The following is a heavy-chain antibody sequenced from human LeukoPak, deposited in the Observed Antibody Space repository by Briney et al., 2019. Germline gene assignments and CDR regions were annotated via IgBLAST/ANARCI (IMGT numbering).Heavy chain of an antibody. CDR1: GYSISSGYY. V-gene: IGHV4-38-2*02. CDR2: IYHSGST. Sequence: SETLSLTCTVSGYSISSGYYWGWIRQPPGKVLEWIVSIYHSGSTYYNPSLKSRVTISVDTSKNQFSLKLSSVTAADTAVYYCARDPYYYDSSGYYVSLNDAFDIWGQGTMVTVSS. J-gene: IGHJ3*02. D-gene: IGHD3-22*01. CDR3: ARDPYYYDSSGYYVSLNDAFDI.